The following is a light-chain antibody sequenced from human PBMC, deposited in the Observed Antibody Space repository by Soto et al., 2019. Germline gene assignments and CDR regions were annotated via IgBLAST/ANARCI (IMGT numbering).Light chain of an antibody. J-gene: IGKJ1*01. CDR2: KAS. V-gene: IGKV1-5*03. CDR1: QSINYW. CDR3: QQYNYYPWT. Sequence: DIQMTQSPSTLSASVGDRVTITCRASQSINYWLAWYQQKPGKAPNLLIYKASNLESGVPSRFSGSGSGTEFTLTISSLQPDDFATYYCQQYNYYPWTFGQGTKVEIK.